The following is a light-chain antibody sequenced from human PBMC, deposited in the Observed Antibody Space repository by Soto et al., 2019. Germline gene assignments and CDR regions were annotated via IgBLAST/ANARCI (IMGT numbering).Light chain of an antibody. Sequence: DIQLTQSPSSLSASVGDRVTITCRASQSISSYLNWYQQKPGKATNLLIYAASSLQSGVPSRCSGSGSGTDFTLTIGSLQPEDFATYYCQQSYSTPYTFGQGTKLEIK. CDR3: QQSYSTPYT. J-gene: IGKJ2*01. V-gene: IGKV1-39*01. CDR1: QSISSY. CDR2: AAS.